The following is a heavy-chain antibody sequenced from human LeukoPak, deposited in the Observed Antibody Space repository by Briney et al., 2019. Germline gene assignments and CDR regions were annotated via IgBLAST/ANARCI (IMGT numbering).Heavy chain of an antibody. D-gene: IGHD3-22*01. CDR3: AREGDYYDSSDAFDY. CDR1: GGTFSSYA. Sequence: SEKVSCKASGGTFSSYAISWVRQAPGQGLEWMGGIIPIFGTANYAQKFQGRVTITTDESTSTAYMELSSLRSEDTAVYYCAREGDYYDSSDAFDYWGQGTLVTVSS. CDR2: IIPIFGTA. J-gene: IGHJ4*02. V-gene: IGHV1-69*05.